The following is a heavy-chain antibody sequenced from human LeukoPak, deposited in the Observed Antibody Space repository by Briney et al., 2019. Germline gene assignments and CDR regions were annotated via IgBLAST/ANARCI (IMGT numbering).Heavy chain of an antibody. V-gene: IGHV3-23*01. CDR2: ISGSGGST. J-gene: IGHJ6*03. D-gene: IGHD5-18*01. CDR3: AKCRDGYSYGFWYYYMDV. CDR1: GFTFSSYG. Sequence: GGSLRLSCAASGFTFSSYGMSWVRQAPGKGLEWVSAISGSGGSTYYADSVKGRFTISRDNSKNTLYLQMNSLRAEDTAVYYCAKCRDGYSYGFWYYYMDVWGKGTTVTVSS.